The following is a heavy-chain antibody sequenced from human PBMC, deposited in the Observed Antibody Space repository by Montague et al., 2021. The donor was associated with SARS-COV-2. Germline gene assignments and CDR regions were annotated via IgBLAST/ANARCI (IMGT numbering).Heavy chain of an antibody. D-gene: IGHD2-2*01. Sequence: QSGAEVKKPGESLKISCRGSGYSFTSYWIGWVRQMPGKGLEWMGIIYPGDSDIRYSSSFQGQVTISADKSISTAYLQWSSLKASDTGMYYCARPYCSSSSCYYGMDVWGQGTTVTVSS. V-gene: IGHV5-51*01. CDR3: ARPYCSSSSCYYGMDV. CDR1: GYSFTSYW. J-gene: IGHJ6*02. CDR2: IYPGDSDI.